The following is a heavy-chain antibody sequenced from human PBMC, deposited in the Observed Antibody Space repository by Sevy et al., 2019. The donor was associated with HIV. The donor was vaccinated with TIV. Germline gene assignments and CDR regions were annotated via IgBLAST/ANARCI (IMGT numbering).Heavy chain of an antibody. Sequence: SETLSLTCAVYGGSFSGYYWSWIRQPPGKGLEWIGEINHSGSTNYNPSLKSRVTISVDTSKNQFSLKLSSVTAADTAVYYCARAVGPAATPNWFDPWGQGTLVTVSS. V-gene: IGHV4-34*01. CDR2: INHSGST. D-gene: IGHD2-15*01. CDR1: GGSFSGYY. CDR3: ARAVGPAATPNWFDP. J-gene: IGHJ5*02.